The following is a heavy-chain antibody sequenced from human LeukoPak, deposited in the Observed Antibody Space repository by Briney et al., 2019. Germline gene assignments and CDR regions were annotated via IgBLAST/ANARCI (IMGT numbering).Heavy chain of an antibody. CDR2: INHSGSN. J-gene: IGHJ4*02. Sequence: SETLSLTCAVYGGSFSGYYWGWIRQPPGKGLVWIVEINHSGSNNYNPSLNSRVTISVDTSKNQFSLKRSSVTAADMAVYYCARARPPIIAARPLDYWGQGTLVTVSS. CDR3: ARARPPIIAARPLDY. V-gene: IGHV4-34*01. D-gene: IGHD6-6*01. CDR1: GGSFSGYY.